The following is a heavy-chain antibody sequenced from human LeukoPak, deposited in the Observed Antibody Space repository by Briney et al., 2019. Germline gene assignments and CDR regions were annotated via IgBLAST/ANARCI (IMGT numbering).Heavy chain of an antibody. CDR2: IRYDGSNK. CDR1: GFTFSSYG. J-gene: IGHJ4*02. CDR3: AKPSGGAGDYFDY. Sequence: GGSLRLSCAASGFTFSSYGMHWVRQAPGKGLEWVAFIRYDGSNKYYTDSVKGRFTLSRDNSKNTLYLQMNSLRAEDTAVYYCAKPSGGAGDYFDYWGQGTLVTVSS. V-gene: IGHV3-30*02. D-gene: IGHD3-16*01.